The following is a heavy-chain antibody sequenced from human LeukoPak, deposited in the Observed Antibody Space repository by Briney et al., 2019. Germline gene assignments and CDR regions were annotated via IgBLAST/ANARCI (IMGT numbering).Heavy chain of an antibody. CDR2: INTYNGNT. J-gene: IGHJ4*02. CDR1: GYTFTGYY. V-gene: IGHV1-18*04. D-gene: IGHD3-10*01. Sequence: ASVKVSCKASGYTFTGYYMHWVRQAPGQGLEWMGWINTYNGNTNYAQKYQGRVTMTTDTSTSTAYMELRSLRSDDTAVYYCAREEYYGSGSYPHFDYWGQGTLVTVSS. CDR3: AREEYYGSGSYPHFDY.